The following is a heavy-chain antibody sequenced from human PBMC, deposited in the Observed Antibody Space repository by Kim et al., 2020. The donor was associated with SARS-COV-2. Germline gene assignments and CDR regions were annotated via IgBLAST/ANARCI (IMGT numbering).Heavy chain of an antibody. Sequence: GGSLRLSCAASGFTFSSYAIHWVRRAPGKGLEWVAVVSYDGSNKYYADSVKGRFTISRDNSKNTLYLQMNSLRAEDTAVYYCARGGVRGPLDYWGQGTLV. CDR3: ARGGVRGPLDY. CDR1: GFTFSSYA. CDR2: VSYDGSNK. D-gene: IGHD3-10*02. V-gene: IGHV3-30*04. J-gene: IGHJ4*02.